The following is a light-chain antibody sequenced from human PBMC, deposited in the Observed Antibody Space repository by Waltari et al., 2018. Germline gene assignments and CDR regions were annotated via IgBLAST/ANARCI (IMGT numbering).Light chain of an antibody. V-gene: IGLV2-14*03. J-gene: IGLJ1*01. CDR3: SSYTRGRTYV. Sequence: QSALTQPASVSGSPGQSIAIPCSGSSTDIGPHDFVSWYQQHPAKAPKLIIFDVSSRPSGISYRFSGSKFGNTASLTISGLQAEDEADYFCSSYTRGRTYVFGSGTKVTVL. CDR1: STDIGPHDF. CDR2: DVS.